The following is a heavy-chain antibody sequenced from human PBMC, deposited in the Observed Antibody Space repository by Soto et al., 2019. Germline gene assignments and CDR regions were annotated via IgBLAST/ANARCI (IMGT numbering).Heavy chain of an antibody. D-gene: IGHD6-13*01. CDR3: ARTSYSSSWYSYYYGMDV. CDR1: GGSISSYY. Sequence: SETLSLTCTVSGGSISSYYWSWIRQPAGKGLEWIGRIYTSRSTNYNPSLKSRVTMSVDTSKNQFSLKLSSVTAADTAVYYCARTSYSSSWYSYYYGMDVWGQGTTVTVSS. J-gene: IGHJ6*02. CDR2: IYTSRST. V-gene: IGHV4-4*07.